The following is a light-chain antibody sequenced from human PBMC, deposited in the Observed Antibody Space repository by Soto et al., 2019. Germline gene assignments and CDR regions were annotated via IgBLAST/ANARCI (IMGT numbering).Light chain of an antibody. CDR1: AGAVTSGHY. Sequence: QAVVTQEPSLTVSPGGTVTLTCGFSAGAVTSGHYPYWFQQKPGQAPTTLIYDTDNKHSWTPARFSGSLLGGKAALTVSGAKPEDEADYYCLVSYSGARVFGGGTKLTVL. V-gene: IGLV7-46*01. CDR2: DTD. CDR3: LVSYSGARV. J-gene: IGLJ2*01.